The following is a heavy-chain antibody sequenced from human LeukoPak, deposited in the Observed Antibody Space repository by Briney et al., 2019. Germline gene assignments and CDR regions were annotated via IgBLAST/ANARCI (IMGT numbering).Heavy chain of an antibody. J-gene: IGHJ5*02. Sequence: SETLSLTCTVSGGSISSYYWSWIRQPPGKGLEWVGYIYNSGSTNYNPSLKSRVTISVDTSKNQFSLKMSSVTAADTAVYYCASVQYCSTTSCPIDPWGQGTLVTVSS. D-gene: IGHD2-2*01. CDR2: IYNSGST. V-gene: IGHV4-59*01. CDR1: GGSISSYY. CDR3: ASVQYCSTTSCPIDP.